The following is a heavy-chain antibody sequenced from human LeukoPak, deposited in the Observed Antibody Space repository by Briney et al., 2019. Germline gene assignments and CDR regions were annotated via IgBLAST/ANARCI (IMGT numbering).Heavy chain of an antibody. J-gene: IGHJ6*02. D-gene: IGHD2-15*01. CDR2: TSNDEINK. CDR3: AKDRLQGYYYGMDV. Sequence: GGSLRLSCAASGFTFSTYGMHWVRQAPGKGLEWVAVTSNDEINKYYADSVKGRFTISRGNSKNTLYLQMNSLRAEDTAVYYCAKDRLQGYYYGMDVWGQGTTVTVSS. V-gene: IGHV3-30*18. CDR1: GFTFSTYG.